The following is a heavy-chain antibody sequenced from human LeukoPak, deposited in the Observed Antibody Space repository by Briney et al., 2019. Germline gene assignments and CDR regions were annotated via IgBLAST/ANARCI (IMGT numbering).Heavy chain of an antibody. V-gene: IGHV4-38-2*02. CDR1: GYSISSGYY. J-gene: IGHJ4*02. Sequence: SETLSLTCTVSGYSISSGYYWGWIRQPPGKGLEWIGSIYHSGSTYYNPSLKSRVTISVDTSKNQFSLKLSSVTAADTAVYYCARGAYDYVWGSYRFDYWGKGTLVTVSS. D-gene: IGHD3-16*02. CDR2: IYHSGST. CDR3: ARGAYDYVWGSYRFDY.